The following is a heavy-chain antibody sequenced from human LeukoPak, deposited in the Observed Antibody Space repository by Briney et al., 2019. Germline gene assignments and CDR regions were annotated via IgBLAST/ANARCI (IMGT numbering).Heavy chain of an antibody. V-gene: IGHV3-74*01. J-gene: IGHJ4*02. CDR3: ARNGASSGRPYHLDY. D-gene: IGHD6-19*01. CDR2: INSDASRT. Sequence: PGGSLRLSCAASGFTFSSSWMHWVRQAPGRGLVWVSRINSDASRTSYADSVKGRFTISRDNAENSLYLQMNGLRAEDTAVYFCARNGASSGRPYHLDYWGQGTLVTVSS. CDR1: GFTFSSSW.